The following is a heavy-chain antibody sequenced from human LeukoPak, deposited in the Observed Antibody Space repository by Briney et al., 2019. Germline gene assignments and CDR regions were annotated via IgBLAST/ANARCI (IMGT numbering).Heavy chain of an antibody. Sequence: ASVKVSCKASGYTFTSYYIHWVRQAPGQGLEWMGWINPNSGGTNYAQKFQGRVTMTRDTSISTAYMELSRLRSDDTAVYYCARDTDYYDSSGPYRDWGQGTLVTVSS. CDR2: INPNSGGT. CDR3: ARDTDYYDSSGPYRD. CDR1: GYTFTSYY. D-gene: IGHD3-22*01. J-gene: IGHJ4*02. V-gene: IGHV1-2*02.